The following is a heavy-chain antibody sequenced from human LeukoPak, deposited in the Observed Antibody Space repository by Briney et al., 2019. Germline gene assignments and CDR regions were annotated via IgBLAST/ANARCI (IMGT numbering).Heavy chain of an antibody. Sequence: ASVKVSFKASGYTFTNYGISWVRQAPGQGREGMGWINAYNGNTNYAQKLQGRVTMTTDTSTSTAYMELRSLRSDDTAVYYCARVTGTPKGYYYYMDVWGKGTAVTVSS. CDR1: GYTFTNYG. J-gene: IGHJ6*03. CDR2: INAYNGNT. CDR3: ARVTGTPKGYYYYMDV. V-gene: IGHV1-18*01. D-gene: IGHD1-7*01.